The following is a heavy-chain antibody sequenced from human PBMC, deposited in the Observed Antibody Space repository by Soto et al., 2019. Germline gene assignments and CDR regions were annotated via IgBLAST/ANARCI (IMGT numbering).Heavy chain of an antibody. CDR1: GYTFTGYY. D-gene: IGHD2-15*01. J-gene: IGHJ4*02. CDR3: ASGLGYCSGGSCYAY. CDR2: INPNSGGT. V-gene: IGHV1-2*04. Sequence: ASVKVSCKASGYTFTGYYIHWVRQAPGQGLEWMGWINPNSGGTNYAQKFQGWVTMTRDTSISTAYMELSRLRSDDTAVYYCASGLGYCSGGSCYAYWGQGTLVTVS.